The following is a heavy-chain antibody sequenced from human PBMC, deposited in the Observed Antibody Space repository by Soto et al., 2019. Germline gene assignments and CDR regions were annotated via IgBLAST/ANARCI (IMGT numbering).Heavy chain of an antibody. CDR3: AKALLRYCSGARCDAFDS. Sequence: EVQLLESGGGLVQPGGSLRLSCVASGFTFSNYAMSWVRQAPGKGLEWVSGTVGGATNTYHMDSVKGRFTFSRDESKNTLYLQMNSLRAEDTAVYYCAKALLRYCSGARCDAFDSWGHGILVTGSS. CDR2: TVGGATNT. CDR1: GFTFSNYA. J-gene: IGHJ4*01. V-gene: IGHV3-23*03. D-gene: IGHD2-15*01.